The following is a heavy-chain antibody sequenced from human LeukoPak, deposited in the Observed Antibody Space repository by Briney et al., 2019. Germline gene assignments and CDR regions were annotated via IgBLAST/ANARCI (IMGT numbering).Heavy chain of an antibody. V-gene: IGHV3-30*04. Sequence: PGRSLRLSCAASGFTFSSYAMHWVRQAPGKGLEWVAVISYDGSNKYYADSVKGRFTISRDNSKNTLYLQMNSLRAEDTAVYYCARALVAADYWGQGTLVTVSS. CDR1: GFTFSSYA. D-gene: IGHD6-25*01. CDR3: ARALVAADY. CDR2: ISYDGSNK. J-gene: IGHJ4*02.